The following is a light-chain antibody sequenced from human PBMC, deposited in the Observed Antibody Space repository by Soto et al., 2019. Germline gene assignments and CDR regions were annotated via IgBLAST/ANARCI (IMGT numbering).Light chain of an antibody. CDR1: SNDIGGFNY. V-gene: IGLV2-14*03. CDR3: SSFTSRDTVL. CDR2: GVG. Sequence: QSSLTQPASVSGSPGPSITISCTGTSNDIGGFNYVSWYHQHTGKAPKRIICGVGNRPSGLSNRFSGCKSGNTASLTISGVQAEDEADYYCSSFTSRDTVLFGGGTKVTVL. J-gene: IGLJ2*01.